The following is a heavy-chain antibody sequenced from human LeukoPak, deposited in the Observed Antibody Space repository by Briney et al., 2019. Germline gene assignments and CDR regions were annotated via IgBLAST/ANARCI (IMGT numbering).Heavy chain of an antibody. J-gene: IGHJ5*02. CDR3: APGSTGGSRGSWLDP. D-gene: IGHD1-26*01. V-gene: IGHV4-39*01. CDR1: GDSISTSRYY. CDR2: IYYSGGT. Sequence: SETLSLTCTVSGDSISTSRYYWGWFRQPPGRGLEWIGSIYYSGGTYYNPSLKSRVTISVDTSKNQFPLKLTSVTAADTAVYYCAPGSTGGSRGSWLDPWGQGTLVTVSS.